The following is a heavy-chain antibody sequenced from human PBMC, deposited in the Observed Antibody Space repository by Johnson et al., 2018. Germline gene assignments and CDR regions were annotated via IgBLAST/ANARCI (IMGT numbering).Heavy chain of an antibody. D-gene: IGHD2-2*01. CDR1: GGSMTSGSYF. CDR2: VYNGGSA. J-gene: IGHJ6*03. Sequence: QVQLQESGPGLVKPSQTLSLTCTVSGGSMTSGSYFWSWVRQPAGKGLEWIGRVYNGGSATYNTSLQSRVTISVDTSKNRFSLELSSVTAADTAVYYCARAGYCSSTSCHYYMDVWGKGATVTVSS. CDR3: ARAGYCSSTSCHYYMDV. V-gene: IGHV4-61*02.